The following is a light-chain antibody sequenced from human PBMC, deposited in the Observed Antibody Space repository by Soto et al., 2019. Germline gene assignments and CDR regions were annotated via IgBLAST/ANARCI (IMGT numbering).Light chain of an antibody. CDR3: TSYTSSTPFYV. V-gene: IGLV2-14*03. Sequence: SVLTQPAPVFGAPRQSIALSRPGVRNEVFDGYDYVSWYQQHPGQAPQLIIYDVSNRPSGVSDRFSGSKSGNTASLTISGLQAEDEAEYYCTSYTSSTPFYVFGTGTKVTVL. CDR2: DVS. J-gene: IGLJ1*01. CDR1: RNEVFDGYDY.